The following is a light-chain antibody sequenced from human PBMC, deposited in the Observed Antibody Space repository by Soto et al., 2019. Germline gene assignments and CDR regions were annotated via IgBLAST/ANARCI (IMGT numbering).Light chain of an antibody. CDR3: CSYAGSSTYV. CDR1: GSDDGAYNY. V-gene: IGLV2-14*01. J-gene: IGLJ1*01. Sequence: QSVLTQPASVSGSPGQSITISCTGTGSDDGAYNYVSWYQQHPGKAPKLMIYEVSNRPSGVSNRFSGSKSGSTASLTISGLQAEDEADYYCCSYAGSSTYVFGTGTKLTVL. CDR2: EVS.